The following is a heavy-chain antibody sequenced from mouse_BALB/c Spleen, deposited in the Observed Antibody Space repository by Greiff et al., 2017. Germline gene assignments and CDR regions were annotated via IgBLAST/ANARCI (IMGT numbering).Heavy chain of an antibody. CDR3: ARHWEVRRDYYAMDY. Sequence: EVKLMESGGGLVQPGESLKLSCESNEYEFPSHDMSWVRKTPEKRLELVAAINSDGGSTYYPDTMERRFIISRDNTKKTLYLQMSSLRSEDTALYYCARHWEVRRDYYAMDYWGQGTSVTVSS. CDR2: INSDGGST. CDR1: EYEFPSHD. D-gene: IGHD2-14*01. V-gene: IGHV5-2*01. J-gene: IGHJ4*01.